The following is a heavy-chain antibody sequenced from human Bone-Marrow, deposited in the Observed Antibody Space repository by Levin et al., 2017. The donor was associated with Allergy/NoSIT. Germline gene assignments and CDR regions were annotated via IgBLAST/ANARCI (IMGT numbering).Heavy chain of an antibody. D-gene: IGHD3/OR15-3a*01. CDR1: GFTFGGFA. CDR3: AKVDRFLAWFQYGMDV. Sequence: GGSLRLSCAASGFTFGGFAMGWVRQAPGKGLEWVSSITGSGVSAYYADSLKGRLTISRDKSKNTPYLQLDSLRAEDTAVYYCAKVDRFLAWFQYGMDVWGQGTTVTVSS. CDR2: ITGSGVSA. V-gene: IGHV3-23*01. J-gene: IGHJ6*02.